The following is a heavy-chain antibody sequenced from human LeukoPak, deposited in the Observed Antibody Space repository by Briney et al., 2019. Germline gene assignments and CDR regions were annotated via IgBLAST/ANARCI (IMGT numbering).Heavy chain of an antibody. J-gene: IGHJ5*02. CDR2: ISGSGGST. CDR1: GFTFSSYA. CDR3: GKGEAARPSPPYSWFDP. D-gene: IGHD6-6*01. V-gene: IGHV3-23*01. Sequence: GGSLRLSCAASGFTFSSYAMSWVRQAPGKGLEWGSAISGSGGSTYYADSVKGRFTISRDNSKNTLYPQMNSLRAEDTAVYYCGKGEAARPSPPYSWFDPWGQGTLVTVSS.